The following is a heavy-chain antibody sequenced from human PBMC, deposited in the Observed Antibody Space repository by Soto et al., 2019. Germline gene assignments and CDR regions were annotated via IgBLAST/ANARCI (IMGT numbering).Heavy chain of an antibody. CDR2: ISSNGGST. D-gene: IGHD2-2*01. Sequence: PGGSLRLSCSASGFTFSSYAMHWVRQDPGKGLEYVSAISSNGGSTYYADSVKGRFTISRDNSKNTLYLQMSSLRAEDTAVYYCVKGEGYCSSTSCYSETDYYGMDVWGQGTTVTVSS. V-gene: IGHV3-64D*08. J-gene: IGHJ6*02. CDR1: GFTFSSYA. CDR3: VKGEGYCSSTSCYSETDYYGMDV.